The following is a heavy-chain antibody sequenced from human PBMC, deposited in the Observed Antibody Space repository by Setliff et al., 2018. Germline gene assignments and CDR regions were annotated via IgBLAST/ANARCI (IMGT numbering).Heavy chain of an antibody. V-gene: IGHV4-59*08. D-gene: IGHD6-19*01. Sequence: LSLTCNVSGASVSSHYWDWIRQPPGEGLEWIGFISYSGITTYNVSLKSRVSISVDTSKNQLSLNLTSVTAADTAVYYCARASSGWYSAYYYYRDVWGKGTTVTVSS. CDR3: ARASSGWYSAYYYYRDV. J-gene: IGHJ6*03. CDR2: ISYSGIT. CDR1: GASVSSHY.